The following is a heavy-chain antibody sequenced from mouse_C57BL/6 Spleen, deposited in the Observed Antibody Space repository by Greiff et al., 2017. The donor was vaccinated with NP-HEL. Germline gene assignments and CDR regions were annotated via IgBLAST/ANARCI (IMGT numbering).Heavy chain of an antibody. Sequence: EVKVVESGGGLVKPGGSLKLSCAASGFTFSDYGMHWVRQAPEKGLEWVAYISSGSSTIYYADTVKGRFTISRDNAKNTLFLQMTSLRSEDTAMYYCARDDGYYGEYFDVWGTGTTVTVSS. J-gene: IGHJ1*03. CDR3: ARDDGYYGEYFDV. D-gene: IGHD2-3*01. CDR1: GFTFSDYG. V-gene: IGHV5-17*01. CDR2: ISSGSSTI.